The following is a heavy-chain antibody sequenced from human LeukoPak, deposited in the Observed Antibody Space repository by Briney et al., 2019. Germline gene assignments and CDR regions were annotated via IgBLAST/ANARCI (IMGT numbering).Heavy chain of an antibody. CDR1: EFTFSSYA. J-gene: IGHJ4*02. Sequence: GGSLRLSCAASEFTFSSYAMHWVRQAPGKGLEWVAFISYHGSNKYYADSVKGRFTISRDSSKNTLFLQMNSLRAEDTAVYYCAKNTHAYAEIFDYWGQGTLVTVSS. CDR2: ISYHGSNK. D-gene: IGHD2-2*01. CDR3: AKNTHAYAEIFDY. V-gene: IGHV3-30*18.